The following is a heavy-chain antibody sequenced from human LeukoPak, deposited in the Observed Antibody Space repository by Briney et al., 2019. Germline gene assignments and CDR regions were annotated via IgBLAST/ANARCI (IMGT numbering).Heavy chain of an antibody. J-gene: IGHJ3*02. Sequence: ASVKVSCKASGYTFTGYYMHWVRQAPGQGLEWMGWINPNSGGTNYAQKFQGRATMTRDTSISTAYMELSRLRSDDTAVYYCARVGVGYCSGGSCYSDAFDIWGQGTMVTVSS. D-gene: IGHD2-15*01. CDR3: ARVGVGYCSGGSCYSDAFDI. CDR2: INPNSGGT. V-gene: IGHV1-2*02. CDR1: GYTFTGYY.